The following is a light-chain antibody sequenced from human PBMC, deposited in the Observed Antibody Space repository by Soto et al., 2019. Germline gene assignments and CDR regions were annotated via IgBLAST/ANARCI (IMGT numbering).Light chain of an antibody. J-gene: IGKJ1*01. V-gene: IGKV1-8*01. CDR2: AAS. CDR1: QGISSY. Sequence: AIRMTQSPSSLSATTGDRATIXXRASQGISSYLAWYQQKPGKHTKLXXYAASTLQSGVPSRCSGSGAGTDVTLTISCLHSEDFATYYCQQYYKYPKLTFGRGTKVDI. CDR3: QQYYKYPKLT.